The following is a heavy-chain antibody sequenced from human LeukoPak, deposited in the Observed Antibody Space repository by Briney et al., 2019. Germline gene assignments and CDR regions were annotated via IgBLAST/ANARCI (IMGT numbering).Heavy chain of an antibody. CDR2: VSQDEKTK. D-gene: IGHD4-17*01. J-gene: IGHJ6*02. V-gene: IGHV3-30*03. CDR1: GFTFSDYF. Sequence: GGSLRLSSEASGFTFSDYFMHWVRQVPGKGLEWVASVSQDEKTKLYVDSVKGRFTISRDNSRNTLYLQMNSLRVEDTAVYYCARESAVTMADYGMDVWGQGTTVTVSS. CDR3: ARESAVTMADYGMDV.